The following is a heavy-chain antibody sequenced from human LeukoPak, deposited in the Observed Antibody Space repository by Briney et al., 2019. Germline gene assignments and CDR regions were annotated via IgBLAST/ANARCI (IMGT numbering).Heavy chain of an antibody. CDR1: GGSFSGYY. CDR3: AREGDYGVDY. Sequence: SETMSLTCAVYGGSFSGYYWSWIRQPPGKGLEWIGEINHSGSTNYNPSLKSRVTISVDTSKNQFSLKRSSVTAADAAVYYCAREGDYGVDYWGQGTLVTVSS. CDR2: INHSGST. V-gene: IGHV4-34*01. J-gene: IGHJ4*02. D-gene: IGHD4-17*01.